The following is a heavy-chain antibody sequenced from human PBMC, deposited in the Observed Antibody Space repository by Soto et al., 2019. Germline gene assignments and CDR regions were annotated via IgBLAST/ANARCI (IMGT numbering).Heavy chain of an antibody. D-gene: IGHD6-19*01. V-gene: IGHV3-30-3*01. Sequence: QVQLVESGGGVVQPGRSLRLSCAASGFTFSSYAMHWVRQAPGKGLEWVAVISYDGSNKYYADSVKGRFTISRDNSKNTRYLQMNSLRAEDTAVYYCARDSAGAVAGTSEFGYWGQGTLVTVSS. CDR1: GFTFSSYA. CDR2: ISYDGSNK. J-gene: IGHJ4*02. CDR3: ARDSAGAVAGTSEFGY.